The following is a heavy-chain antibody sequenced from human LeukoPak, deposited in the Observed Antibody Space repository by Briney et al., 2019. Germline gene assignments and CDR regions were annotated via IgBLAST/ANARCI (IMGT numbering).Heavy chain of an antibody. D-gene: IGHD3-22*01. J-gene: IGHJ4*02. V-gene: IGHV4-59*01. CDR3: ARSDPNYYDSSGLFDY. CDR1: GGSISSYY. CDR2: IYYSGST. Sequence: PSETLSLTRTVSGGSISSYYWSWIRQPPGKGLEWIGYIYYSGSTNYNPSLKSRVTISVDTSKNQFSLKLSSVTAADTAVYYCARSDPNYYDSSGLFDYWGQGTLVTVSS.